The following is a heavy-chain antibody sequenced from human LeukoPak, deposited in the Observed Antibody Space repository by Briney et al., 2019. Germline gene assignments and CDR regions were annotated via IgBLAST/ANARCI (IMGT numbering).Heavy chain of an antibody. D-gene: IGHD5/OR15-5a*01. Sequence: SETLSLTCAVYGGSFSGYYWSWIRQPPGKGLEWIGEINHSGSTNYNPPLKSRVTISVDTSKNQFSLKLSSVTAADTAVYYCARGPPTSTLDYWGQGTLVTVSS. V-gene: IGHV4-34*01. CDR2: INHSGST. CDR1: GGSFSGYY. J-gene: IGHJ4*02. CDR3: ARGPPTSTLDY.